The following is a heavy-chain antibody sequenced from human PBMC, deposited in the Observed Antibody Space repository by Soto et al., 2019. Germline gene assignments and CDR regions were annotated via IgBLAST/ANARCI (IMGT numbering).Heavy chain of an antibody. V-gene: IGHV4-4*07. CDR1: RGSISTYY. CDR2: IYASGST. D-gene: IGHD2-2*01. J-gene: IGHJ4*02. Sequence: LSLTCTVSRGSISTYYWSWIRQPAGKGLEWIGRIYASGSTNYNPSLKSRVTMSVATSKNQFSLKLSSVTAADTAVYYCARGGMVIIPTATAFDYWGQGTLVTVSS. CDR3: ARGGMVIIPTATAFDY.